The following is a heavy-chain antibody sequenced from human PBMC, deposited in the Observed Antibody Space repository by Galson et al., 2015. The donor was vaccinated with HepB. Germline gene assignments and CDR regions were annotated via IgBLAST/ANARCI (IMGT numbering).Heavy chain of an antibody. J-gene: IGHJ6*02. Sequence: GAEVKKPGASVKVSCKASGYTFTSYGISWVRQAPGQGLEWMGWISAYNGNTNYAQKLQGRVTMTTDTSTSTAYMELRSLRSDDTAVYYCARELWSHPGIAAAGLALYGMDVWGQGTTVTVSS. D-gene: IGHD6-13*01. CDR1: GYTFTSYG. CDR3: ARELWSHPGIAAAGLALYGMDV. CDR2: ISAYNGNT. V-gene: IGHV1-18*04.